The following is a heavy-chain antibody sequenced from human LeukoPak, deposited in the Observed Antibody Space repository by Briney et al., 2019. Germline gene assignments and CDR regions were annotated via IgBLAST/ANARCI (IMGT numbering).Heavy chain of an antibody. D-gene: IGHD2-8*01. CDR1: GFGFSDSY. J-gene: IGHJ4*01. CDR2: ISGSGGDM. CDR3: STDPRLLIY. Sequence: GGSLRLSCVVSGFGFSDSYMTWIRQTPGKGLEWLAYISGSGGDMYYADSVKGRFTISRDNAKNSLYLQMNSLRPDDTALYYCSTDPRLLIYWGHGTLVTVSS. V-gene: IGHV3-11*01.